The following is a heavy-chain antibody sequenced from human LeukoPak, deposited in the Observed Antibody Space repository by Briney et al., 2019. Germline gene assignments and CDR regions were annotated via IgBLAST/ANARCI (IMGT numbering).Heavy chain of an antibody. CDR3: ARESPGDY. Sequence: SETLSLTXAAYGGSFSGYYWNWIRQPPGKGLEWIGEINHSGSTNYNPSLKSRVTISVDTSKNQFSLKLSSVTAADTAVYYCARESPGDYWGQGTLVTVSS. CDR1: GGSFSGYY. V-gene: IGHV4-34*01. J-gene: IGHJ4*02. CDR2: INHSGST.